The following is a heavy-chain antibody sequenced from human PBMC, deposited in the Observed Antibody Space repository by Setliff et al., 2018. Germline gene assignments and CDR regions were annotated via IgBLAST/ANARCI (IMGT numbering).Heavy chain of an antibody. J-gene: IGHJ6*03. CDR2: VYSGGTT. Sequence: PGESLKISCAASAFPVSSNYMTWVRQAPGKGLEFVSIVYSGGTTYSADSVRGRFTISRDNSKNTLNLQMNSLRAEDTGVYYCARIVVDYYYYYMDVWGKGTTVTVSS. V-gene: IGHV3-66*02. CDR3: ARIVVDYYYYYMDV. D-gene: IGHD3-22*01. CDR1: AFPVSSNY.